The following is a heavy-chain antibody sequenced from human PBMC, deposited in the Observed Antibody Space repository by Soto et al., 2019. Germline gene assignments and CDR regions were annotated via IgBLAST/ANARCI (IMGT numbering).Heavy chain of an antibody. Sequence: ASVKVSCKASGYTLTSYYMHWVRQAPGQGLEWMGIINPSGGSTSYAQKFQGRVTMTRDTSTSTVYMELSSLRSEDTAVYYCARAIEVVALDYWGQGTLVTVSS. V-gene: IGHV1-46*01. CDR2: INPSGGST. CDR3: ARAIEVVALDY. D-gene: IGHD2-15*01. J-gene: IGHJ4*02. CDR1: GYTLTSYY.